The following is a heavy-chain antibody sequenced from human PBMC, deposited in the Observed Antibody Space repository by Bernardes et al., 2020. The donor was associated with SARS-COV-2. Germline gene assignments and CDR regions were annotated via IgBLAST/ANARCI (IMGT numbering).Heavy chain of an antibody. Sequence: GGSLRLSCAASGFTFSSYTMNWVRQAPGKGLEWLSDSKSSGSLIYYADSVKGRFTISRDNAKNSLYLQMNSLRAEDTAVYYCAREGGTTRGSRVDYWGQGTLVTVSS. CDR2: SKSSGSLI. CDR3: AREGGTTRGSRVDY. V-gene: IGHV3-48*04. J-gene: IGHJ4*02. CDR1: GFTFSSYT. D-gene: IGHD1-1*01.